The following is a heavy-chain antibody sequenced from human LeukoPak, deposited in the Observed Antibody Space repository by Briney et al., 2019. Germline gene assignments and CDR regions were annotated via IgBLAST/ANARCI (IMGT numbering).Heavy chain of an antibody. CDR2: INPNSGGT. J-gene: IGHJ4*02. Sequence: ASVTVSCKASGYTFTGYYMHWVRQAPEQGLEWMGWINPNSGGTNYAQKFQGRVTMTRDTSISTAYMELSRLRSDDTAVYYCARGVRLVDVSGSYENWGQGTLVTVSS. CDR3: ARGVRLVDVSGSYEN. D-gene: IGHD1-26*01. CDR1: GYTFTGYY. V-gene: IGHV1-2*02.